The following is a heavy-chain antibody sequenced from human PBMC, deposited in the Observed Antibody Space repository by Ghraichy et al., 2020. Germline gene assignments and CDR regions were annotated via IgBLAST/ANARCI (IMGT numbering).Heavy chain of an antibody. D-gene: IGHD3-10*01. Sequence: SETLSLTCAVYGGSFSGYLWGWVRQPPGKGLEWLAEISHGGTTNYNPSLKSRVTISLDTSKSQFSLKLTSVTGADTAVYYCARRRYDGVQSDWYFDLWGRGTLVTVSS. CDR1: GGSFSGYL. CDR2: ISHGGTT. CDR3: ARRRYDGVQSDWYFDL. J-gene: IGHJ2*01. V-gene: IGHV4-34*01.